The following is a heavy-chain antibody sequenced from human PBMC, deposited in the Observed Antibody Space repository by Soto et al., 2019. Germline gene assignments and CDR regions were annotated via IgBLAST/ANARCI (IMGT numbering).Heavy chain of an antibody. Sequence: XGTLSLTCTVSGGSISSYYWSWIRQPPGKGLEWIGYIYYSGSTNYNPSLKSRVTISVDTSKNQFSLKLSSVTAADTAMYYCERLYGSYLGYWGQGTLVTVSS. D-gene: IGHD1-26*01. V-gene: IGHV4-59*01. CDR2: IYYSGST. CDR3: ERLYGSYLGY. CDR1: GGSISSYY. J-gene: IGHJ4*02.